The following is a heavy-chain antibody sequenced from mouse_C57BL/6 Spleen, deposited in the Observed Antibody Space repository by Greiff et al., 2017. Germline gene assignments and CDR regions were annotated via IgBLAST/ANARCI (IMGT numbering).Heavy chain of an antibody. Sequence: VNVVESGAELARPGASVKLSCKASGYTFTSYCISWVKQRTGQGLEWIGEIYPRSGNTYYNEKFKGKATLTADKSSSTAYMELRSLTSEDSAVXFCARDLLQDHYFDYWGQGTTLTVSS. D-gene: IGHD1-1*01. CDR3: ARDLLQDHYFDY. J-gene: IGHJ2*01. V-gene: IGHV1-81*01. CDR2: IYPRSGNT. CDR1: GYTFTSYC.